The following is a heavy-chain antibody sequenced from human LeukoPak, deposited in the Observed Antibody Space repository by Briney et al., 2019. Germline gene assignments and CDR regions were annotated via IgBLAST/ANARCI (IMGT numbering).Heavy chain of an antibody. J-gene: IGHJ4*02. CDR3: ATLGRNYFDD. D-gene: IGHD2-15*01. Sequence: GGSLRLSCAASGFTFSDYYMTWIRQAPGKGLEWVSYISSSGSTIYYADSVKGRFTVSRDNAKNSMYLQMNSLRAEDTAVYYCATLGRNYFDDWGQGTLVTVSS. V-gene: IGHV3-11*01. CDR1: GFTFSDYY. CDR2: ISSSGSTI.